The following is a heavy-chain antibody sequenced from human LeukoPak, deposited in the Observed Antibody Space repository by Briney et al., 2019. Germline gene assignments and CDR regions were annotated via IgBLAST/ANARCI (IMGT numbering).Heavy chain of an antibody. CDR1: GYTFTSYY. CDR3: ARGPGIPLIRGGQWYYYMDV. V-gene: IGHV1-46*01. CDR2: INPSGGST. D-gene: IGHD3-10*01. J-gene: IGHJ6*03. Sequence: GASVKVSCKASGYTFTSYYMHWVRQAPGQGLEWMGIINPSGGSTSYAQKFQGRVTMTRDMSTSTVYMELSSLRSEDTAVYYCARGPGIPLIRGGQWYYYMDVWGKGTTVTISS.